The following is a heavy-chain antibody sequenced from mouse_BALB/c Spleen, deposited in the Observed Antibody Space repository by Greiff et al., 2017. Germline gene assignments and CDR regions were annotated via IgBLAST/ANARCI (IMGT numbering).Heavy chain of an antibody. CDR1: GYTFTDYN. CDR2: IYPYNGGT. D-gene: IGHD2-2*01. V-gene: IGHV1S29*02. Sequence: EVKLMESGPELVKPGASVKISCKASGYTFTDYNMHWVKQSHGKSLEWIGYIYPYNGGTGYNQKFKSKATLTVDNSSSTAYMELRSLTSEDSAVYYCAREGYGYDDYAMDYWGQGTSVTVSS. J-gene: IGHJ4*01. CDR3: AREGYGYDDYAMDY.